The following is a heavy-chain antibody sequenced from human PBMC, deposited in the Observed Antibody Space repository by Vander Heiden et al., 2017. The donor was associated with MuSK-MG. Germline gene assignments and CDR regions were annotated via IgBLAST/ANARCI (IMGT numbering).Heavy chain of an antibody. CDR1: GFTFSSYA. CDR2: ISGSGGST. J-gene: IGHJ2*01. V-gene: IGHV3-23*01. Sequence: EVQLLESGGGLVQPGGSLRLSCAASGFTFSSYAMSWVRQAPGKGLEWVSAISGSGGSTYYADSVKGRFTISRDNSKNTLYLQMNSLRAEDTAVYYCAKGLFKTWGFLAWYFDLWGRGTLVTVSS. D-gene: IGHD3-22*01. CDR3: AKGLFKTWGFLAWYFDL.